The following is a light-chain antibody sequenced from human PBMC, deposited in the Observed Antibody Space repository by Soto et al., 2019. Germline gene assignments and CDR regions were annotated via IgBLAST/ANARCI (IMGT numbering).Light chain of an antibody. CDR1: SSDVGGYNK. CDR2: EVS. CDR3: SSYTSSSPYV. V-gene: IGLV2-14*01. Sequence: QSALTQPASVSGSPGQSITISCTGTSSDVGGYNKVSWYQQHQGKAPKLMIYEVSNRPSGVSNRFSGSKSGNTASLTISGLQADDEADYYCSSYTSSSPYVFGTGTKVTVL. J-gene: IGLJ1*01.